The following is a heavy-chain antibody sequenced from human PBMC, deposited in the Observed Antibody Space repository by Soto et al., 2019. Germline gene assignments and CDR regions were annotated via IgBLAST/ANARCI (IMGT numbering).Heavy chain of an antibody. J-gene: IGHJ4*02. D-gene: IGHD6-13*01. CDR1: GFTFSSYS. CDR2: ISSSSSYI. V-gene: IGHV3-21*01. Sequence: EVQLVESGGGLVKPGGSLRLSCAASGFTFSSYSMNWVRQAPGKGLEWVSSISSSSSYIYYADSVKGRFTISRDNAKNPLYLQMNSLRAEDTAVYYCACLIAAAGTPIDYWGQGTLVTVSS. CDR3: ACLIAAAGTPIDY.